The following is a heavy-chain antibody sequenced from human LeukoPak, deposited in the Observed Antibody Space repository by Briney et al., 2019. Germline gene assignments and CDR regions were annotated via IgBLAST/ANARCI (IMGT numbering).Heavy chain of an antibody. D-gene: IGHD6-19*01. CDR3: ARDSSQWLVT. V-gene: IGHV3-7*01. CDR2: IKQDGSEK. J-gene: IGHJ4*02. Sequence: QAPGXXXEWVANIKQDGSEKYYVDSVKGRFTISRDDAKNSLYLQMNSLRAEDTAVYYCARDSSQWLVTWGQGTLVTVSS.